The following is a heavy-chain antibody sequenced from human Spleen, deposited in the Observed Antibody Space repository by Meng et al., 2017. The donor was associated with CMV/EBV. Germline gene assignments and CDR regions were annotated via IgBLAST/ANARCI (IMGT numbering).Heavy chain of an antibody. J-gene: IGHJ6*02. V-gene: IGHV1-8*01. CDR2: MNPHSGHT. D-gene: IGHD2-2*01. CDR1: GYTFTSYD. CDR3: ARGYQLLAYYYYYGMDV. Sequence: ASVKVSCKASGYTFTSYDINWVRQATGQGLEWMGWMNPHSGHTGYAQKFQGRVTMTRNTSISTAYMELSRLRSDDTAVYYCARGYQLLAYYYYYGMDVWGQGTTVTVSS.